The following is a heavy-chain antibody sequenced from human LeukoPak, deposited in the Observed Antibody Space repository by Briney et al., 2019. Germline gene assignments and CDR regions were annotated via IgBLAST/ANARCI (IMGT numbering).Heavy chain of an antibody. D-gene: IGHD2-2*01. Sequence: GGSLRLSCAASGFTFSSYSMNWVRQAPGKGLEWVSSISSSSSYIYYADSVKGRFTISRDNAKNSLYLQMNSLRAEDTAVYYCARISEFQQPGVDYWGQGTLVTVSS. CDR1: GFTFSSYS. J-gene: IGHJ4*02. V-gene: IGHV3-21*01. CDR2: ISSSSSYI. CDR3: ARISEFQQPGVDY.